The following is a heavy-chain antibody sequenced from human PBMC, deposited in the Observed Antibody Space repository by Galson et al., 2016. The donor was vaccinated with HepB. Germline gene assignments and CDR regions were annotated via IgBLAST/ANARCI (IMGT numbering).Heavy chain of an antibody. CDR3: ARLPTQTTMPPAVTGDY. CDR2: TKAKSYTT. Sequence: SLRLSCAASGFTFSDHHVDWVRQAPGKGLEWVGRTKAKSYTTEYAASVKGRFTISRDGSRNSVDRQMSSLKTEDTGVYYCARLPTQTTMPPAVTGDYWGQGTLVTVSS. D-gene: IGHD2-2*01. V-gene: IGHV3-72*01. CDR1: GFTFSDHH. J-gene: IGHJ4*02.